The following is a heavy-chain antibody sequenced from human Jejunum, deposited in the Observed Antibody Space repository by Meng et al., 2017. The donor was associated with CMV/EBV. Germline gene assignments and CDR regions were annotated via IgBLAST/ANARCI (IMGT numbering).Heavy chain of an antibody. CDR1: FTFSTYQ. D-gene: IGHD3-22*01. V-gene: IGHV3-48*03. CDR2: IDRSGDNL. Sequence: FTFSTYQMNWVRQAPGKGLEWVSYIDRSGDNLYYADSVKGRFTISRDDSKNTLYLQMNSLRAEDTAIYYCAKDLFYDGSGYYLGNWGQGALVTVSS. CDR3: AKDLFYDGSGYYLGN. J-gene: IGHJ4*02.